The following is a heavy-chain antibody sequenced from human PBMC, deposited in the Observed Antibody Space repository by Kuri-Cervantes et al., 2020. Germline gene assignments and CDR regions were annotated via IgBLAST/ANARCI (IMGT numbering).Heavy chain of an antibody. Sequence: ASVKVSCKASGYTFTSYGISWVRQAPGQGLEWMGIINPSGGSTSYAQKFQGRVTMTRDTSTSTVYMELSSLRSEDTAVYYCASQPSDTAMVLDYWGQGTLVTVSS. CDR3: ASQPSDTAMVLDY. V-gene: IGHV1-46*01. D-gene: IGHD5-18*01. CDR1: GYTFTSYG. J-gene: IGHJ4*02. CDR2: INPSGGST.